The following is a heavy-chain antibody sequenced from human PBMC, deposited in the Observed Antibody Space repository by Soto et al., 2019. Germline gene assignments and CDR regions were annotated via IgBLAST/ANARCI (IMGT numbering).Heavy chain of an antibody. CDR1: GFTFRTYA. CDR2: VSGSGTGT. Sequence: HPGGSLRLSCAASGFTFRTYAMNWVRQTPGKGLEWLSLVSGSGTGTYYADSVKGRFTISRDNSKNTLYLQVNNLRAEDTAVYFCAKDQGNTVVGASRGFDHWGQGTLVTVSS. V-gene: IGHV3-23*01. CDR3: AKDQGNTVVGASRGFDH. D-gene: IGHD1-26*01. J-gene: IGHJ4*02.